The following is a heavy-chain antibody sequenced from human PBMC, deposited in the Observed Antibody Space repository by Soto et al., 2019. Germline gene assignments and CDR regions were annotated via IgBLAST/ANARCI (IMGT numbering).Heavy chain of an antibody. CDR1: GGSISSYY. CDR2: IYYSGST. CDR3: ARHNQQNWNYYYYYGMDV. Sequence: SETLSLTCTVSGGSISSYYWSWIRQPPGKGLEWIGYIYYSGSTNYNPSLKSRVTISVDTSKNQFSLKLSSVIAAATAVYYCARHNQQNWNYYYYYGMDVWGQGTTVTVSS. V-gene: IGHV4-59*01. J-gene: IGHJ6*02. D-gene: IGHD1-1*01.